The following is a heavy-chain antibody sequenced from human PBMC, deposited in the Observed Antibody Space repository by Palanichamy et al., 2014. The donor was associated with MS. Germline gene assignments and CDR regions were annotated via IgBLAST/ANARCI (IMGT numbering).Heavy chain of an antibody. V-gene: IGHV2-5*02. CDR2: IYWDDDK. CDR3: AHSYYPSGRYYDY. D-gene: IGHD3-10*01. Sequence: QITLKESGPTLVKPTQTLTLTCTFSGFSLSTSSGVGVGWIRQPPGKALEWLAIIYWDDDKHYSPSLKSRLTITKDTSKNQVVLTMTNMDPVDTATYYCAHSYYPSGRYYDYWGQGALVTVSS. CDR1: GFSLSTSSGVG. J-gene: IGHJ4*02.